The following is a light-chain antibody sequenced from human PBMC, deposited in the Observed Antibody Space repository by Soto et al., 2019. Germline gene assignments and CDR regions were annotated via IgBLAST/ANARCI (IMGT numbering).Light chain of an antibody. V-gene: IGLV1-44*01. J-gene: IGLJ3*02. CDR2: TND. CDR1: SSNIGSNT. Sequence: QSVLTQPPSASGAPGQRVTISCSGSSSNIGSNTVSWYQQLPGTAPKLLIYTNDQRPSGVPDRFSGSKSGTSASLAISGLQSEDEADHYCATWDDTLNGPWVFGGGTKLTVL. CDR3: ATWDDTLNGPWV.